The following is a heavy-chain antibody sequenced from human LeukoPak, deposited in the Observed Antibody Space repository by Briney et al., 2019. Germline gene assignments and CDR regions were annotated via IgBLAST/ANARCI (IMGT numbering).Heavy chain of an antibody. CDR2: ISAYNGNT. Sequence: ASVKVSCKASGYTFTSYGISWVRQAPGQGLEWMGWISAYNGNTNYAQKLQGRVTMTRDMSTSTVYMELSSLRSEDTAVYYCAREVVTISGVLGYWGQGTLVTVSS. CDR1: GYTFTSYG. V-gene: IGHV1-18*01. CDR3: AREVVTISGVLGY. D-gene: IGHD5-12*01. J-gene: IGHJ4*02.